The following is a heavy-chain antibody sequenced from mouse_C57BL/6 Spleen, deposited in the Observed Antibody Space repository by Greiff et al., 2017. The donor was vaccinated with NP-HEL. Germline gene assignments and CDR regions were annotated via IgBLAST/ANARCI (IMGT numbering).Heavy chain of an antibody. Sequence: VQLQQPGAELVRPGSSVKLSCKASGYTFTSYWMDWVKQRPGQGLEWIGNIYPSESETHYNQKFKDKATLTVDKPSSTAYMQLSSLTSEDSAVYYCARGFTDYDGSGYSYAMDYWGQGTSVTVSS. CDR3: ARGFTDYDGSGYSYAMDY. D-gene: IGHD1-1*01. V-gene: IGHV1-61*01. CDR1: GYTFTSYW. J-gene: IGHJ4*01. CDR2: IYPSESET.